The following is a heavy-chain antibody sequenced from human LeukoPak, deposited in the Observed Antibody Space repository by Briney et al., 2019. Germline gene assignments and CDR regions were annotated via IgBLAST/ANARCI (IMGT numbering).Heavy chain of an antibody. CDR1: GDSVSSNSAA. CDR2: TYYRSKWYN. Sequence: SQTLSLTCAISGDSVSSNSAAWNWIRQSPSRGLEWLGRTYYRSKWYNDYAVSVKSRITINPDTSKNQFSLKLNSVTAADTAVYYCARMHRLSWYEDWFDPWGQGTLVTVSS. V-gene: IGHV6-1*01. D-gene: IGHD6-13*01. J-gene: IGHJ5*02. CDR3: ARMHRLSWYEDWFDP.